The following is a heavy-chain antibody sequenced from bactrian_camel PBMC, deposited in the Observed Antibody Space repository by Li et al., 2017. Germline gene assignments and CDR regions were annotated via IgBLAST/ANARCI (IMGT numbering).Heavy chain of an antibody. J-gene: IGHJ4*01. D-gene: IGHD5*01. Sequence: HVQLVESGGGSVKAGGSLRLSCTDPGFTSNDCAMNWYRQTPGNSYDLVATTSSDGRTYYADAVKGRFTISRDNSKNAVYLEITNLKPEDTARYYCAATGMMMTIRGCLTQGTQVTVS. CDR2: TSSDGRT. CDR1: GFTSNDCA. V-gene: IGHV3S53*01.